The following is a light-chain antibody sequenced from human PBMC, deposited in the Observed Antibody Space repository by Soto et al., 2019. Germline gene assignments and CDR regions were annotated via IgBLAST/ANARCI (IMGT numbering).Light chain of an antibody. CDR2: AAS. CDR3: QQYYSYPLT. V-gene: IGKV1-8*01. CDR1: QGISSY. J-gene: IGKJ4*01. Sequence: AIRMTQSPSSLSASTGARVTITCRASQGISSYLAWYQQKPGKAPKLLIYAASTLQSGVPSRFSGSGSGTDFTLTISCLQSEDFATYYCQQYYSYPLTVGGGTKVEIK.